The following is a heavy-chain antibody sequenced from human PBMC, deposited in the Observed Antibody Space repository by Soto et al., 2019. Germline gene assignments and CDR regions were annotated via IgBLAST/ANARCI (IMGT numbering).Heavy chain of an antibody. CDR1: GFTFSSYG. CDR2: ISYDGSNK. D-gene: IGHD5-12*01. CDR3: AKTHGYSGYGTPSDSDY. Sequence: QVQLVESGGGVVQPGRSLRLSCAASGFTFSSYGMHWVRQAPGKGLEWVAVISYDGSNKYYADSVKGRFTISRDNSKNTLYLQMNSLRAEDTAVYYCAKTHGYSGYGTPSDSDYWGQGTLVTVSS. V-gene: IGHV3-30*18. J-gene: IGHJ4*02.